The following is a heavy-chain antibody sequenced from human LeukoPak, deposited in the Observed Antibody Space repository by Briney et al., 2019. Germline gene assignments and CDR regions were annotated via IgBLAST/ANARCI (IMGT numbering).Heavy chain of an antibody. D-gene: IGHD1-14*01. CDR2: IYSSGST. Sequence: SETLSLTCTVSGGSMNNYYWNWIRQPAGKGLEWIGHIYSSGSTNYNPSLKSQVTISIDTSKNQFFLKLSSVTAADTAVYYCARRTDYWGQGTLVTVSS. CDR1: GGSMNNYY. CDR3: ARRTDY. J-gene: IGHJ4*02. V-gene: IGHV4-4*07.